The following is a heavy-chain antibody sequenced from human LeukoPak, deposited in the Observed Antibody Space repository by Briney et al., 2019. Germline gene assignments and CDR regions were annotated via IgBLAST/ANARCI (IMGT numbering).Heavy chain of an antibody. D-gene: IGHD1-14*01. J-gene: IGHJ4*02. Sequence: GGSLRLSCTASGFSFSGHWMHWARQLPGKGLVWVSRISPTGSTTSYADSVKGRFTISRDNSKNTLYLQMNSLRAEDTAVYYCARDAGAINRGFDYWGQGALVTVSS. CDR1: GFSFSGHW. CDR2: ISPTGSTT. CDR3: ARDAGAINRGFDY. V-gene: IGHV3-74*01.